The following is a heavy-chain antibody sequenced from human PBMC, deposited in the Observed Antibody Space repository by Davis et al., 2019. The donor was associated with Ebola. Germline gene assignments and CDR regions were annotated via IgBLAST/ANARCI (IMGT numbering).Heavy chain of an antibody. CDR3: ARHGYSGHDYRAYFYGMDV. D-gene: IGHD5-12*01. CDR1: GFIFRNYA. CDR2: VSHSERER. V-gene: IGHV3-30*04. Sequence: PGGSLRLSCAASGFIFRNYAMHWVRQAPGKGLEWVAVVSHSERERFYADSVKGRFTISRDNSENTLYLQMNSLRAEDTAVYYCARHGYSGHDYRAYFYGMDVWGQGTTVTVSS. J-gene: IGHJ6*02.